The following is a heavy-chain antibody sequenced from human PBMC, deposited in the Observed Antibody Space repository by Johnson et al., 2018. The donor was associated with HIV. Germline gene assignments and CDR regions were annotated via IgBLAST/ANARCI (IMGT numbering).Heavy chain of an antibody. V-gene: IGHV3-30-3*01. CDR2: ISYDGSNK. Sequence: VQLVESGGGVVQPGRSLRLSCAASGFTFSSYAMHWVRQAPGKGLEWVAVISYDGSNKYYADSVKGRFTISRDNSKNTLYLQMNSLRAEDTAVYYCVRDRGTMLLDGAFDIWGQGTMVTVSS. D-gene: IGHD3-10*01. CDR1: GFTFSSYA. J-gene: IGHJ3*02. CDR3: VRDRGTMLLDGAFDI.